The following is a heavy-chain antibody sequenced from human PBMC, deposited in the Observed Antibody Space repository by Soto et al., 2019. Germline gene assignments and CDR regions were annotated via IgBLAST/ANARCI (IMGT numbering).Heavy chain of an antibody. CDR1: GFTFSSYA. CDR3: ARDPDYSNYGGDAFDI. CDR2: ISYDGSNK. J-gene: IGHJ3*02. Sequence: QVQLVESGGGVVQPGRSLRLSCAASGFTFSSYAMHWVRQAPGKGLEWVAVISYDGSNKYYADSVKGRFTISRDNSKNTLDLQMNSLRAEDTAVYYCARDPDYSNYGGDAFDIWGQGTMVTVSS. V-gene: IGHV3-30-3*01. D-gene: IGHD4-4*01.